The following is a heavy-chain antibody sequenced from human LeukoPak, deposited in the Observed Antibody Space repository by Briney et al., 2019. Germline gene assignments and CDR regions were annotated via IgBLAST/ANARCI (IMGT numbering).Heavy chain of an antibody. CDR1: GFTFSSYS. Sequence: GGSLRLSCAASGFTFSSYSMNWVRQAPGKGLEWVSSISSSSSYIYYADSVKGRFTISRDNAKKSLYLQMNSLRAEDTAVYYCAREGTYYYDSSGYRYEYYYYMDVWGKGTTVTISS. D-gene: IGHD3-22*01. J-gene: IGHJ6*03. CDR3: AREGTYYYDSSGYRYEYYYYMDV. V-gene: IGHV3-21*01. CDR2: ISSSSSYI.